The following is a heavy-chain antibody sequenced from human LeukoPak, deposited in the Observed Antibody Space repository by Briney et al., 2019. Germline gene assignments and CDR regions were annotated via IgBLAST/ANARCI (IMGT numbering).Heavy chain of an antibody. V-gene: IGHV3-30*04. CDR2: ISVDGKSI. CDR1: GFIFTNYA. D-gene: IGHD3-10*01. Sequence: GESLRLSCAASGFIFTNYAMHWVRQAPGERPERVAVISVDGKSIFYTDSVQGRFTISRDNAKNSFYLQMNSLGAEDTAVFYCARDRGGFGATYFYYWGQGTLVTVSS. J-gene: IGHJ4*02. CDR3: ARDRGGFGATYFYY.